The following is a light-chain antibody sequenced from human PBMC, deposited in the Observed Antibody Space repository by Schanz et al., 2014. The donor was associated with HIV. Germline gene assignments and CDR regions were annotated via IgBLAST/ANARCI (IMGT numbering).Light chain of an antibody. CDR1: QSVSDSY. J-gene: IGKJ5*01. V-gene: IGKV3-20*01. CDR2: GSS. CDR3: QQYNDWPPIT. Sequence: EIVLTQSPGTLSLSPGDRATLSCRASQSVSDSYLAWYQQKPGQAPRLLIYGSSKRATGIPDRFSGSGSGTDFTLTISSLQSEDFAVYYCQQYNDWPPITFGQGTRLEIK.